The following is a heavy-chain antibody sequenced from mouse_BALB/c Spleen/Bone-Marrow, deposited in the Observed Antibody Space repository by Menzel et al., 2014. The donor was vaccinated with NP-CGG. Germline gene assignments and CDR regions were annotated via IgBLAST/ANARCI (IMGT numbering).Heavy chain of an antibody. CDR3: ARHHRDAYSFVS. CDR1: GYTFTNSW. CDR2: IHPNSGNT. J-gene: IGHJ2*01. Sequence: QVQLQQSGSVLVRPGASVKLSCKASGYTFTNSWIHWAKQRPGQGLEWIGEIHPNSGNTNFNEKFKVKATLTVDTSSSTASARLSRPTAEDTAVYYCARHHRDAYSFVSWGQGTTLTVSS. V-gene: IGHV1S130*01. D-gene: IGHD2-14*01.